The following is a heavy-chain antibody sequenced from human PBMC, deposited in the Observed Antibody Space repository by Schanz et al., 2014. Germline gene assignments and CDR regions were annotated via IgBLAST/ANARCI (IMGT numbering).Heavy chain of an antibody. J-gene: IGHJ5*02. CDR3: ATASSPVREAGAGSAFHL. V-gene: IGHV3-15*01. Sequence: EVQLVESGGGLVKPGGSLRLSCAASTSIFNHAWMSWVRQAPGKGLEWLGRIKSKTDGETTDYAAPVKGRFSISRDDSQSTLYLQMISLKIEDTAVYYCATASSPVREAGAGSAFHLWGQGTLVTVSP. CDR2: IKSKTDGETT. CDR1: TSIFNHAW. D-gene: IGHD6-13*01.